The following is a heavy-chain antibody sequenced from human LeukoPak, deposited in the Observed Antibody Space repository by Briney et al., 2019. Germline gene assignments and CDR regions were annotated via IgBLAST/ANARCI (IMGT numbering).Heavy chain of an antibody. Sequence: RGSLRLSCAASGFTFSSYSMNWVREAPGTGLKWVSSISSSSSYIYYTDSVKGRFTITRDNSKNTLHLQMNSLRAEDTAVYYCAKDLSSGWPDAFDIWSQGTMATVSS. J-gene: IGHJ3*02. CDR2: ISSSSSYI. CDR1: GFTFSSYS. D-gene: IGHD6-19*01. CDR3: AKDLSSGWPDAFDI. V-gene: IGHV3-21*04.